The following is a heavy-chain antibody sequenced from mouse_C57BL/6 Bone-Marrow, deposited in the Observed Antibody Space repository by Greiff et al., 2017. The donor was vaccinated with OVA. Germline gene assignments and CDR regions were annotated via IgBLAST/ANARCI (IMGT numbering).Heavy chain of an antibody. V-gene: IGHV1-15*01. CDR2: IDPETGGT. CDR3: TRGSTPTDYARDY. J-gene: IGHJ4*01. Sequence: VQLQQSGAELVRPGASVTLSCKASGYTFTDYDMHWVKQTPVHGLEWIGAIDPETGGTAYNQKFKGKAILTADKSSSTAYMELRSLTSEDSAVYYCTRGSTPTDYARDYWGQGTSVTVSS. CDR1: GYTFTDYD. D-gene: IGHD1-1*01.